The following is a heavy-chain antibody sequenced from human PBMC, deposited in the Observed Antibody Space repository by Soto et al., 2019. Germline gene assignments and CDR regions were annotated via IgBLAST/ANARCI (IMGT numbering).Heavy chain of an antibody. D-gene: IGHD2-2*01. Sequence: RNRVIKTQGKGLEWVSSISSSSSYIYYADSVKGRFTISRDNAKNSLYLQMNSLRAEDTAVYYCAREPDIVVVPAAMRRYYYYGMDVWGQGTTVTVSS. V-gene: IGHV3-21*01. CDR3: AREPDIVVVPAAMRRYYYYGMDV. J-gene: IGHJ6*02. CDR2: ISSSSSYI.